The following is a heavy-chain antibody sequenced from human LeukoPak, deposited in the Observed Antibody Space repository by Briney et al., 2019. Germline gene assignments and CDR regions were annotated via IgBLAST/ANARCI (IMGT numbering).Heavy chain of an antibody. D-gene: IGHD4-23*01. CDR1: GASFSGYY. V-gene: IGHV4-30-4*08. Sequence: SETLSLTCAVYGASFSGYYWSWIRQPPGQGLEWIGYIYYSGSTYYNPSLKSRVTISIDTSKNQFPLKLRSVTAAATAVYYCARDLRVGHYGGNSGYWGQGTLVTVSS. J-gene: IGHJ4*02. CDR2: IYYSGST. CDR3: ARDLRVGHYGGNSGY.